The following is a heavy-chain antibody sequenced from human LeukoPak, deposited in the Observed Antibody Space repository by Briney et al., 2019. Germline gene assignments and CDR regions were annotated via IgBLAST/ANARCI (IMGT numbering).Heavy chain of an antibody. CDR3: ARGWGIAAAGTAGRSSWYFDL. V-gene: IGHV1-46*01. CDR2: SNPSGGST. J-gene: IGHJ2*01. CDR1: GYTFTSYY. Sequence: GASVKVSCKASGYTFTSYYMHWVRQAPGQGLEWMGRSNPSGGSTSYAQKFQGGVTMTRDTSTSTVYMELSSLRSEDTAVYYCARGWGIAAAGTAGRSSWYFDLWGRGTLVTVSS. D-gene: IGHD6-13*01.